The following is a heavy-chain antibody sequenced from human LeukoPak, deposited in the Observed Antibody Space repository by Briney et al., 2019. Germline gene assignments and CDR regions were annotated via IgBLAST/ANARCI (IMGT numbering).Heavy chain of an antibody. D-gene: IGHD6-13*01. J-gene: IGHJ4*02. CDR3: ARGIAALDY. CDR2: IWYDGSNK. CDR1: GFTFSSYG. V-gene: IGHV3-33*01. Sequence: GGSLRLSCAASGFTFSSYGMHWVRQAPGEGLEWVAVIWYDGSNKYYADSVKGRFTISRDNSKNTLYLQMNSLRAEDTAVYYCARGIAALDYWGQGTLVTVSS.